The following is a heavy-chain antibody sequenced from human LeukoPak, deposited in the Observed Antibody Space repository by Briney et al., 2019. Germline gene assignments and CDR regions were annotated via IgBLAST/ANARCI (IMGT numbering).Heavy chain of an antibody. CDR3: ARAPSRDGYRFRGRDKRDY. D-gene: IGHD5-24*01. CDR2: IYYSGST. Sequence: PETLSLTCTVSGGSISSSSYYWSWIRQPPGKGLEWIGSIYYSGSTYYNPSLKSRVTISVDTSKNQFSLKLSSVTAADTAVYYCARAPSRDGYRFRGRDKRDYWGQGTLVTVSS. J-gene: IGHJ4*02. V-gene: IGHV4-39*01. CDR1: GGSISSSSYY.